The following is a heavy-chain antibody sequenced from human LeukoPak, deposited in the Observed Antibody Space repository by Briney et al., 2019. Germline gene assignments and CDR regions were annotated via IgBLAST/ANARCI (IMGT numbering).Heavy chain of an antibody. CDR3: ARDTGLAHFDY. CDR2: IKRDGSEK. Sequence: GGSLRLSCAASGFTFSSYWMSWVRQAPGKGLEWVANIKRDGSEKYYVDSVKGRFTISRDNAKNSLYLQMNSLRAEDTAVYYCARDTGLAHFDYWGQGTLVTVSS. CDR1: GFTFSSYW. V-gene: IGHV3-7*03. D-gene: IGHD6-19*01. J-gene: IGHJ4*02.